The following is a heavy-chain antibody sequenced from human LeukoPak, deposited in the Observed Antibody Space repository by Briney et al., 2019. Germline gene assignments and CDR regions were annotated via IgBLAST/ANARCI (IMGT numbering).Heavy chain of an antibody. Sequence: GGSLRLSCAASGSTFSSNGMYWVRQAPGKGLEWVAFMPYDGRNTYYADSVKGRFTISRDTSKNTLYLQMINLRAEDTAVYYCAKESSASYYFDYWGQGTLVTVSS. CDR1: GSTFSSNG. CDR2: MPYDGRNT. CDR3: AKESSASYYFDY. J-gene: IGHJ4*02. V-gene: IGHV3-30*02. D-gene: IGHD3-10*01.